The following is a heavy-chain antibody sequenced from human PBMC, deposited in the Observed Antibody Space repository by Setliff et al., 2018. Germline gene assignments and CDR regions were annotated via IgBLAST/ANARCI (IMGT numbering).Heavy chain of an antibody. Sequence: GASVKVSCKASGYTFTSHYMHWVQQAPGKGLEWMGRVDPDDGETRHAEKFQGRVTVTADTSTHTAYMELSSLRSEDTAVYYCATLKYCRGKSCLYGMDVWGQGTTVTVSS. CDR3: ATLKYCRGKSCLYGMDV. D-gene: IGHD2-15*01. CDR2: VDPDDGET. J-gene: IGHJ6*02. V-gene: IGHV1-69-2*01. CDR1: GYTFTSHY.